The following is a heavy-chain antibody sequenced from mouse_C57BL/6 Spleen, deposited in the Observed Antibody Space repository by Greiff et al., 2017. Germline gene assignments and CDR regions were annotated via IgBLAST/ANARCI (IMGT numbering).Heavy chain of an antibody. J-gene: IGHJ2*01. V-gene: IGHV2-2*01. D-gene: IGHD1-1*02. Sequence: VKLMESGPGLVQPSQSLSITCTVSGFSLTSYCVHWVRQSPGKGLEWLGVIWSGGSTDYNAAFISRLSISKDNSKSQVFFKMNSVQADDKAIYYCARDGGGAYFDYWGQGTTLTVSS. CDR2: IWSGGST. CDR3: ARDGGGAYFDY. CDR1: GFSLTSYC.